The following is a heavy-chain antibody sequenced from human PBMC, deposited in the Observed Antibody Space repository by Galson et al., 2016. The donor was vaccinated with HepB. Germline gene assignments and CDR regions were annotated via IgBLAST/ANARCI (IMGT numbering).Heavy chain of an antibody. V-gene: IGHV3-30*18. Sequence: SLRLSCAASGFSFSSLGMNWVRQAPDKGLEWLAFISYDGNSQLYVDSVKGRFTISRDNSKNTLYLQLNSLRADDTAVYYCAKDRALELRSGIDYWGQGTLVTVSS. CDR3: AKDRALELRSGIDY. J-gene: IGHJ4*02. CDR2: ISYDGNSQ. D-gene: IGHD1-7*01. CDR1: GFSFSSLG.